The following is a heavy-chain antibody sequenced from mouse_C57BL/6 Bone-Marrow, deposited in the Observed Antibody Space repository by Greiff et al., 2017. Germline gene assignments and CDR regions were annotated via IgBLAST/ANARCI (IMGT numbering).Heavy chain of an antibody. Sequence: VQLQQSGPELVKPGASVKISCKASGYTFTDYYMNWVKQSHGKSLEWIGDINPNNGGTSYNQKFKGKATLTVDKSSSPAYMELRSLTSANSAVYYCARERSTKVTIWYFDVWGTGTTVTVSS. D-gene: IGHD2-2*01. CDR1: GYTFTDYY. CDR3: ARERSTKVTIWYFDV. CDR2: INPNNGGT. V-gene: IGHV1-26*01. J-gene: IGHJ1*03.